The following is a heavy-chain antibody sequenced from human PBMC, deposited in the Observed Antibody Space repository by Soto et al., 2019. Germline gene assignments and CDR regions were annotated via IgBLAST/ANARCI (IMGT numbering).Heavy chain of an antibody. CDR2: ILYDGSNK. V-gene: IGHV3-30-3*01. D-gene: IGHD5-18*01. CDR3: GRDTGYTYGHPIDY. J-gene: IGHJ4*02. Sequence: GGSLRLSCAASGFTFYSYTMHWVRQAPGKGLEWVALILYDGSNKYYADSVKGRFTISRDNSKNTLFLLMDSLRAEDTAVYYCGRDTGYTYGHPIDYWGLGTLVTVSS. CDR1: GFTFYSYT.